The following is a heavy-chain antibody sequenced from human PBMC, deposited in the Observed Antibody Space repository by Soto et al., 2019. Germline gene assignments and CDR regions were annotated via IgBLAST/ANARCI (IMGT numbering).Heavy chain of an antibody. Sequence: PGGSLRLSCAASGFTFNIFAMGWVRQAPGQGLEWVSGISGSGESTYYADSVKGRFTISRDNAKNMLHLQMNSLRAEDTAVYYCARALTYYYDIDYWGQGTLVTVSS. J-gene: IGHJ4*02. CDR2: ISGSGEST. CDR1: GFTFNIFA. CDR3: ARALTYYYDIDY. V-gene: IGHV3-23*01. D-gene: IGHD3-22*01.